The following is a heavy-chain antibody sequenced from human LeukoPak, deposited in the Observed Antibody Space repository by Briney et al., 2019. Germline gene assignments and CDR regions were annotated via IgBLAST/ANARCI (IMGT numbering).Heavy chain of an antibody. V-gene: IGHV3-21*01. CDR1: GFTFSSYS. Sequence: PGGSLRLSCAASGFTFSSYSMNWVRQAPGKGLEWVSSISSSSYIYYADSVKGRFTISRDNAKNSLYLQMNSLRAEDTAVYYCARAGWARYDILTGYYLDYWGQGTLATVSS. CDR2: ISSSSYI. D-gene: IGHD3-9*01. CDR3: ARAGWARYDILTGYYLDY. J-gene: IGHJ4*02.